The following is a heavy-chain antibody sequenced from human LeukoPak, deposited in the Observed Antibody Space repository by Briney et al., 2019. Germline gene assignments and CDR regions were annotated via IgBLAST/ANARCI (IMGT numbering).Heavy chain of an antibody. CDR1: GYTLTELS. D-gene: IGHD3-22*01. J-gene: IGHJ4*02. CDR3: VRDWTLAHKSYYYDSSQL. Sequence: ASVKVSCKVSGYTLTELSMHWVRQAPGKGLEWMGGFDPEDGETIYAQKFQGRVTMTEDTSTDTAYMELSSLRAEDTAVYYCVRDWTLAHKSYYYDSSQLWGQGTLVTVSS. V-gene: IGHV1-24*01. CDR2: FDPEDGET.